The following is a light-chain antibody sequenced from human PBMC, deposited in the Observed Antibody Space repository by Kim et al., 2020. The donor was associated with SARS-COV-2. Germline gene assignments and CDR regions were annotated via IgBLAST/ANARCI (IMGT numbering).Light chain of an antibody. CDR2: QDD. V-gene: IGLV3-1*01. Sequence: SYELTQPPSVSVSPGQTASITCSGHKLGDKYTCWYLQKPGQSPVLVIYQDDRRPSGITERFSGSNSGNTATLTISGTQPMDEADYYCQTWDTTVVFGGGTQLTVL. J-gene: IGLJ2*01. CDR3: QTWDTTVV. CDR1: KLGDKY.